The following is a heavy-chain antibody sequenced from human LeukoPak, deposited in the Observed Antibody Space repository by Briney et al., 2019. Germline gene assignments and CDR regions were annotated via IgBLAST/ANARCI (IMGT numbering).Heavy chain of an antibody. CDR2: INPYSGDT. CDR3: ARTNGGYEYN. D-gene: IGHD5-12*01. J-gene: IGHJ4*02. Sequence: ASVRVSCTASGYIFIGYYVHWVRQAPGQGLEWMGWINPYSGDTMYAQKFQGRVTMTRDTSISTAYMELNRLRSDDTAVYYCARTNGGYEYNWGQGTLVIVSS. V-gene: IGHV1-2*02. CDR1: GYIFIGYY.